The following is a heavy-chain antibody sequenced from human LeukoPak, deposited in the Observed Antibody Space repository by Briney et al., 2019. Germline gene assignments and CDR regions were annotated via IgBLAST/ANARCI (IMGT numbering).Heavy chain of an antibody. D-gene: IGHD3-3*01. CDR3: ARAIRLRFLEWSSYFDY. Sequence: PSETLSLTCAVYGGSFSGYYWSWIRQPPGKGLEWIGEINHSGSTYYNPSLKSRVTISVDRSKNQFSLKLSSVTAADTAVYYCARAIRLRFLEWSSYFDYWGQGTLVTVSS. CDR1: GGSFSGYY. J-gene: IGHJ4*02. CDR2: INHSGST. V-gene: IGHV4-34*01.